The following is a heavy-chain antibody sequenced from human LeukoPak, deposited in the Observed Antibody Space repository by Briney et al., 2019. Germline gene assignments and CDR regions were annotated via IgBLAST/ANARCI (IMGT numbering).Heavy chain of an antibody. CDR3: TTDPGYSSGWYSGPFDY. V-gene: IGHV3-15*01. J-gene: IGHJ4*02. Sequence: GGSLRLSCAASGFTFSSYAMSWVRQAPGKGLEWVGRIKSKTDGGTTDYAAPVKGRFTISRDDSKNTLYLQMNSLKTEDTAVYYCTTDPGYSSGWYSGPFDYWGQGTLATVSS. CDR2: IKSKTDGGTT. D-gene: IGHD6-19*01. CDR1: GFTFSSYA.